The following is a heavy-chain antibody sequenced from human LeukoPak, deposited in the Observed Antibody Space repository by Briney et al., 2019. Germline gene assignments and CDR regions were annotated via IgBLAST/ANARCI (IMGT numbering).Heavy chain of an antibody. CDR2: VSGYNGNT. D-gene: IGHD3-22*01. J-gene: IGHJ4*02. Sequence: EASVKVSCKTSGYTFSRHGITWVRQATGQGLEWMGWVSGYNGNTNYAQNVQGRVTMTTDTSTNTAYMELRSLRSDDTAVYYCAKDIHPGLDSGASCCFDYWGQGTPVTVSS. CDR1: GYTFSRHG. V-gene: IGHV1-18*01. CDR3: AKDIHPGLDSGASCCFDY.